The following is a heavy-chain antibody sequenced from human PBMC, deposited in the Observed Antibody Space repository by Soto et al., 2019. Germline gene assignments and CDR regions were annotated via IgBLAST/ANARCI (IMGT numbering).Heavy chain of an antibody. V-gene: IGHV4-30-4*01. Sequence: PSETLSLTCTVSGASISSYYWSWIRQPPGKGLEWIGYIYYSGSTYYNPSLKSRVTISVDTSKNQFSLKLSSVTAADTAVYYCARLVQLLQGRWFDPWGQGTLVTVSS. D-gene: IGHD2-15*01. CDR2: IYYSGST. CDR3: ARLVQLLQGRWFDP. CDR1: GASISSYY. J-gene: IGHJ5*02.